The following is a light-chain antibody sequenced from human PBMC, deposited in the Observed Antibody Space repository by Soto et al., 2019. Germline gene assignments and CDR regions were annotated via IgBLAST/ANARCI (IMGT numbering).Light chain of an antibody. J-gene: IGLJ1*01. CDR1: SSDVGSYNL. CDR3: CSYAGISTLPYV. CDR2: EVS. V-gene: IGLV2-23*02. Sequence: QSALTQPASVSGSPGQSITISCPGTSSDVGSYNLVSWYQQHPGKAPKLMIYEVSKRPSGVSNRFSGSKSGNTASLTISGLQAEDVSVYYCCSYAGISTLPYVRGTETEFT.